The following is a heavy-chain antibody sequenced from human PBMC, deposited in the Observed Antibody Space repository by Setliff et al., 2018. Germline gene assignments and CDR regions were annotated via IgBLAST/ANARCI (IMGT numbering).Heavy chain of an antibody. J-gene: IGHJ5*02. CDR1: GYSIITGYY. Sequence: SETLSLTCSVSGYSIITGYYWAWIRRLPGRGLEWIGHIYTSWSTIYNPSLKSRLTISLDTSKNQFSLKLSSVTAADTAVYYCARGSGSYWENWFDPWGQGTLVTVSS. V-gene: IGHV4-38-2*02. D-gene: IGHD1-26*01. CDR2: IYTSWST. CDR3: ARGSGSYWENWFDP.